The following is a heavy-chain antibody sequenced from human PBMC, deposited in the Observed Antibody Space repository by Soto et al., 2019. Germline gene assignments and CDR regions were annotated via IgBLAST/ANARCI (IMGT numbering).Heavy chain of an antibody. V-gene: IGHV4-59*08. CDR3: ARFGLYGGNWFDP. CDR2: IYYSGST. Sequence: PSETLSLTCTVSGGSISSFYWSWIRQPPGKGLEWIGYIYYSGSTNYNPSLMSRVTISVDTSKNQFSLKLSSVTAADTAVYYCARFGLYGGNWFDPCCQGTLVTVSS. CDR1: GGSISSFY. D-gene: IGHD2-8*01. J-gene: IGHJ5*02.